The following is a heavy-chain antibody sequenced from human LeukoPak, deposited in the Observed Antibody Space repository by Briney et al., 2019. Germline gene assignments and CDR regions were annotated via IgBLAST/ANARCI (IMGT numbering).Heavy chain of an antibody. CDR3: ARDLGVVVAATRIYWFDP. CDR2: ISAYNGNT. Sequence: GASVKVSCKASGYTFTSYGISWMRQAPGQGLEWMGWISAYNGNTNYAQKLQGRVTMTTDTSTSTAYMELRSLRSDDTAVYYCARDLGVVVAATRIYWFDPWGQGTLVTVSS. CDR1: GYTFTSYG. D-gene: IGHD2-15*01. J-gene: IGHJ5*02. V-gene: IGHV1-18*01.